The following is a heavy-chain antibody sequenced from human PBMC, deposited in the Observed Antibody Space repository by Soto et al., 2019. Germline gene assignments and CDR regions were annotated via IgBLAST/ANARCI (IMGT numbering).Heavy chain of an antibody. Sequence: SETLSLTCTVSGGSISSGGYYWSWIRQHPGNGLEWIGYIYYSGSTYYNPSLKSRVTISVDTSKNQFSLKLSSVTAADTAVYYCARAAELYCSGGSCYSGKEYFQHWGQGTLVTVSS. V-gene: IGHV4-31*03. J-gene: IGHJ1*01. CDR2: IYYSGST. CDR1: GGSISSGGYY. D-gene: IGHD2-15*01. CDR3: ARAAELYCSGGSCYSGKEYFQH.